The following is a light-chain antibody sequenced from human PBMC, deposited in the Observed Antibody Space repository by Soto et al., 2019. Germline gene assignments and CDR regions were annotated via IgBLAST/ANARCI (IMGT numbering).Light chain of an antibody. CDR1: QTVSSY. J-gene: IGKJ5*01. Sequence: DIQMTQSPSSLSACLGDRVNITCRASQTVSSYLNWYQQKPGTVPKLLIYATSNLQSGVPSRFSGRGFGTDFTLTISSLQPEDFATYYCQQSFTTPSFGQGTRLEIK. CDR3: QQSFTTPS. CDR2: ATS. V-gene: IGKV1-39*01.